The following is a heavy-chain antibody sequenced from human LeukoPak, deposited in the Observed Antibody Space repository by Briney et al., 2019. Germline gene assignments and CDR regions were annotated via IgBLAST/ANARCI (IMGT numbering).Heavy chain of an antibody. CDR2: IYYSGST. V-gene: IGHV4-39*01. D-gene: IGHD3-22*01. CDR3: ARQNYDSSGYYY. Sequence: PSETLSLTCTVSGGSISSSSYYWGWIRQPPGKGLEWIGSIYYSGSTYYNPSLKSRVTISVDTSKHQFSLKLSSVPAADTAVHYCARQNYDSSGYYYWGQGTLVTVSS. J-gene: IGHJ4*02. CDR1: GGSISSSSYY.